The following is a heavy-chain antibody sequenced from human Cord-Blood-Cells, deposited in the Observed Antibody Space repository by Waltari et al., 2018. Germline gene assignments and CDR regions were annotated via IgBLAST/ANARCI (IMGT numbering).Heavy chain of an antibody. J-gene: IGHJ4*02. Sequence: QVQLVQSGAEVKKPGASVKVSCKASGYTFTSYAMHWVRQAPGQRLEWMGWINAGNGNTKYSQKFQGRVTITRDTSASTAYMELSSLRTEDTAVYYCARGGELERLFDYWGQGTLVTVSS. CDR1: GYTFTSYA. CDR2: INAGNGNT. V-gene: IGHV1-3*01. D-gene: IGHD1-1*01. CDR3: ARGGELERLFDY.